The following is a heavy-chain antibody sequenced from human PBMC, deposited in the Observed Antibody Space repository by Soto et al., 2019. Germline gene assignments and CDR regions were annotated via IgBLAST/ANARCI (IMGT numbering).Heavy chain of an antibody. V-gene: IGHV3-30*18. Sequence: QVQLVESGGGVVQPGRSLRLSCAASAFTFNNFAMHWVRQAPGKGLEWVAVISSHGNDKYYADSVKGRFTISRDNSKNTLYLQMNSLRAEDMAVYYCAKDRDIAVAGYNFDYWGQGTLVTVSS. J-gene: IGHJ4*02. CDR1: AFTFNNFA. D-gene: IGHD6-13*01. CDR2: ISSHGNDK. CDR3: AKDRDIAVAGYNFDY.